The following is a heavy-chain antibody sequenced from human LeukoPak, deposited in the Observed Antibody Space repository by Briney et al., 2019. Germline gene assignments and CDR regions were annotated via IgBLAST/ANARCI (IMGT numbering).Heavy chain of an antibody. Sequence: GGTLRLSCAASGFTFSSYGMSWVRQAPGKGLEWVSAISSSGGSTYYADSVKGRFTISRDNSKNTLYLQMSSLRAEDTAVYYCARRAGGYSHPYDYWGQGILVTVSS. CDR3: ARRAGGYSHPYDY. J-gene: IGHJ4*02. V-gene: IGHV3-23*01. CDR2: ISSSGGST. CDR1: GFTFSSYG. D-gene: IGHD4-23*01.